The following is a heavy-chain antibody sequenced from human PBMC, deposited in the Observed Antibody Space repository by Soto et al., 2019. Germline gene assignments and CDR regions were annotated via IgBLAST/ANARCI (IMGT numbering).Heavy chain of an antibody. J-gene: IGHJ4*02. D-gene: IGHD4-4*01. CDR1: GGSISSGGYY. CDR3: ARGGPTVTPSSSLDD. CDR2: IYYSGST. V-gene: IGHV4-30-4*08. Sequence: PSETLSLTCTVSGGSISSGGYYWSWIRQHPGKGLEWIGYIYYSGSTYYNPSLKSRVTISVDTSKNQFSLKLSSVTAADTAVYYCARGGPTVTPSSSLDDWGRGALVTVSS.